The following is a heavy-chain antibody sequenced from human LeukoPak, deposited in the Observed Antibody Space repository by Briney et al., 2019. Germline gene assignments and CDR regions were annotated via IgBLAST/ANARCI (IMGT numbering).Heavy chain of an antibody. CDR3: ARESSGGYFDY. D-gene: IGHD4-23*01. CDR2: FSVNDKTT. J-gene: IGHJ4*02. Sequence: PGGSLRLSCAASGFTFSSYAMSWVRQAPGKGLEWVSGFSVNDKTTYYADSVKGRFTISRDNSKNTLYLQMSSLRVEDTAVYYCARESSGGYFDYWGQGTLVTVSS. CDR1: GFTFSSYA. V-gene: IGHV3-23*01.